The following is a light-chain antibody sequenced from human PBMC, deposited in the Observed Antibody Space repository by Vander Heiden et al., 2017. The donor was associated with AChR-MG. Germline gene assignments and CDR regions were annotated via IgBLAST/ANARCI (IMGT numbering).Light chain of an antibody. J-gene: IGLJ2*01. CDR1: SSNIGAGFA. Sequence: QSVLTQPPSVSGAPGQRVTIPCTGSSSNIGAGFAVHWYQQLPGTAPRLLIFGNRNRPSGVPDRFSGSQSGTSASLAITGLQAEDEADYYCQSYDSSLSGSPVVFGGGTKL. CDR3: QSYDSSLSGSPVV. V-gene: IGLV1-40*01. CDR2: GNR.